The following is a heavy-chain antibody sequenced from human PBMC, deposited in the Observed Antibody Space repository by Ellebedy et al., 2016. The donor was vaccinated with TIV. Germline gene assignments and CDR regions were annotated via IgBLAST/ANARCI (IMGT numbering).Heavy chain of an antibody. CDR2: INEDGSEQ. CDR3: ARWLNGSGWNLDY. D-gene: IGHD6-19*01. CDR1: GFMFSKFW. J-gene: IGHJ4*02. V-gene: IGHV3-7*03. Sequence: PGGSLRLSCAASGFMFSKFWMSWVRQAPGTGLEWVANINEDGSEQYYVDSVKGRFTISRDNAKNSLSLQMNSLRLEDTAVYLCARWLNGSGWNLDYWGQGSLVTVSS.